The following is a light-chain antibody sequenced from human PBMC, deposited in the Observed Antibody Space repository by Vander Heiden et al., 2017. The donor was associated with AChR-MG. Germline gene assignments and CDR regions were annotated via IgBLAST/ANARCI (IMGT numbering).Light chain of an antibody. CDR2: SNN. V-gene: IGLV1-44*01. CDR3: AAWDDSLNAVV. CDR1: SSNIGSNT. Sequence: QSVLTQPPSASGTPGQRVTISCSGSSSNIGSNTVNWYQQLPGMAPKLLIYSNNQRPSEVPDRFSGSKSGTSASLAISGLQSEDEADYYCAAWDDSLNAVVFGGGTKLTVL. J-gene: IGLJ2*01.